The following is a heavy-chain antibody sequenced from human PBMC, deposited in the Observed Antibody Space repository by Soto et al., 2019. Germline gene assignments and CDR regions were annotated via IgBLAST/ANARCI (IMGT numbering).Heavy chain of an antibody. CDR2: IYYSGGT. V-gene: IGHV4-39*01. D-gene: IGHD2-15*01. CDR3: ARRVYNFATYWFDP. Sequence: SETLSLTCTVSGGSINSSSYYWGWIRQPPGKGLEWIGIIYYSGGTYYNSSLKSRVTMSVDTSKNQFSLKLSSVTAADTAVYYCARRVYNFATYWFDPWGQGTLVTVSS. J-gene: IGHJ5*02. CDR1: GGSINSSSYY.